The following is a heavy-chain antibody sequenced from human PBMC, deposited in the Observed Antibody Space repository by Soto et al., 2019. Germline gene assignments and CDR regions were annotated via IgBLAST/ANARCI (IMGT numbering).Heavy chain of an antibody. CDR2: IIPIFGTA. CDR3: ASGDYDFWSGPGGGMDV. CDR1: GGTFSSYA. J-gene: IGHJ6*02. V-gene: IGHV1-69*12. D-gene: IGHD3-3*01. Sequence: QVQLVQSGAEVKKPGSSVKVSCKASGGTFSSYAISWVRQAPGQGLEWMGGIIPIFGTANYAQKFQGRVTIPADESTRTADMELSSLRSEDTAVYYCASGDYDFWSGPGGGMDVWGQGTTVTVSS.